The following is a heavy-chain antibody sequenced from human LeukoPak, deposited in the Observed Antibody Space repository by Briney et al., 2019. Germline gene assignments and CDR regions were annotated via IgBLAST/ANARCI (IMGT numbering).Heavy chain of an antibody. D-gene: IGHD3-3*01. CDR1: GYTFSSYW. CDR2: IYPGDSDT. CDR3: ARQNDFRLDY. J-gene: IGHJ4*02. Sequence: PGESLRISCKGSGYTFSSYWIGWVRQMPGKGLEWMGIIYPGDSDTRYSPPLQGQVTISVDTSIGTAYLQWSSLKASDTAIYYCARQNDFRLDYWGQGTLVTVSS. V-gene: IGHV5-51*01.